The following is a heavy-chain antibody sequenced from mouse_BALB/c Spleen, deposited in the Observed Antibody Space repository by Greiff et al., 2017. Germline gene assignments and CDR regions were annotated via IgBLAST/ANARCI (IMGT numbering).Heavy chain of an antibody. CDR1: GYSITSDYA. V-gene: IGHV3-2*02. CDR3: ARVGLYGNYGYFDY. Sequence: EVKLMESGPGLVKPSQSLSLTCTVTGYSITSDYAWNWIRQFPGNKLEWMGYISYSGSTSYNPSLKSRISITRDTSKNQFFLQLNSVTTEDTATYYCARVGLYGNYGYFDYWGQGTTLTVSS. D-gene: IGHD2-10*02. J-gene: IGHJ2*01. CDR2: ISYSGST.